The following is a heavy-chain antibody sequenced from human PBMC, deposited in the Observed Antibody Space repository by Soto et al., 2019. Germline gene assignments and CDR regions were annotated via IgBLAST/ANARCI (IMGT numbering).Heavy chain of an antibody. Sequence: SETLSLTCTVSGGSISSYYWSWIRQPPGKGLEWIGYIYYSGSTNYNPSLKSRVTISVDTSKNQFSLKLSSVTAADTAVYYCARESSVNCSSTSCYGGDYYYYMDVWGKGTTVTVSS. V-gene: IGHV4-59*01. J-gene: IGHJ6*03. D-gene: IGHD2-2*01. CDR1: GGSISSYY. CDR2: IYYSGST. CDR3: ARESSVNCSSTSCYGGDYYYYMDV.